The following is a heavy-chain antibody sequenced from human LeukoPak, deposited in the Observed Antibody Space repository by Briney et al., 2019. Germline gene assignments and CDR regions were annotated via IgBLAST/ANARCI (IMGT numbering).Heavy chain of an antibody. CDR1: GGTFSSYA. V-gene: IGHV1-69*04. CDR3: AARSSDFDY. D-gene: IGHD6-6*01. Sequence: SVKVSCKASGGTFSSYAISWVRQAPGQGLEWMGRIIPILGIANYAQKFQGRVTNTADKSTSTAYMELSSLRSEDTAVYYCAARSSDFDYWGQGTLVTVSS. J-gene: IGHJ4*02. CDR2: IIPILGIA.